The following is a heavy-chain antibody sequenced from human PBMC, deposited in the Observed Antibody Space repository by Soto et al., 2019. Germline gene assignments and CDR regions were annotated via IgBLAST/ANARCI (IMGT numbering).Heavy chain of an antibody. D-gene: IGHD2-15*01. Sequence: QVQLVESGGGVVQPGRSLRLSCAGSGFTFSNYGLHWVRQAPGKGLEWVAVISYDGSHKYYADSVKGRFTISRDNSNNMLSLQMDSLRAEDTAVYYCARDGAPRYCGRSSCRPAGAYWGQGTLVTVSS. J-gene: IGHJ4*02. CDR2: ISYDGSHK. CDR3: ARDGAPRYCGRSSCRPAGAY. V-gene: IGHV3-30*03. CDR1: GFTFSNYG.